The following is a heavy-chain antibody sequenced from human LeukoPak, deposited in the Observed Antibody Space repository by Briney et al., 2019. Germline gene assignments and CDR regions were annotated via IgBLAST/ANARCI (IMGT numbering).Heavy chain of an antibody. V-gene: IGHV3-21*01. CDR1: GFTFGSYS. Sequence: GGSLRLSCAASGFTFGSYSMNWVRQAPGKGLEWVSSISSSSSYIYYADSVKGRFTISRDNAKNSLYLQMNSLRAEDTAVYYCAREVDGYNGDFQHWGQGTLVTVSS. J-gene: IGHJ1*01. CDR2: ISSSSSYI. CDR3: AREVDGYNGDFQH. D-gene: IGHD5-24*01.